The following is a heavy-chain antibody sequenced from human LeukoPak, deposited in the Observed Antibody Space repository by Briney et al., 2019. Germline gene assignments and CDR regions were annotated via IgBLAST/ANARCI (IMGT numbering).Heavy chain of an antibody. J-gene: IGHJ3*02. CDR2: IRSKANSYAT. CDR3: AKGEDDGYSGYVGRLNDAFDI. CDR1: GFTFSGSA. Sequence: GGSLRLSCAASGFTFSGSAMHWVRQASGKGLEWVGRIRSKANSYATAYAASVKGRFTISRDDSQNTAYLQMNSLKTEDTAVYYCAKGEDDGYSGYVGRLNDAFDIWGQGTMVTVSS. D-gene: IGHD5-12*01. V-gene: IGHV3-73*01.